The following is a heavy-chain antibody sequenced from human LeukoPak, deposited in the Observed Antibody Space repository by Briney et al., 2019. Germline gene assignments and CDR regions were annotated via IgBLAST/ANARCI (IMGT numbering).Heavy chain of an antibody. CDR1: GGTFSSYA. CDR3: ARDLTIMVRGVITTNWFDP. V-gene: IGHV1-69*05. CDR2: IIPIFGTA. Sequence: ASVKVSCKASGGTFSSYAISWVRQAPGQGLGWMGGIIPIFGTANYAQKFQGRVTITTDESTSTAYMELSSLRSEDTAVYYCARDLTIMVRGVITTNWFDPWGQGTLVTVSS. D-gene: IGHD3-10*01. J-gene: IGHJ5*02.